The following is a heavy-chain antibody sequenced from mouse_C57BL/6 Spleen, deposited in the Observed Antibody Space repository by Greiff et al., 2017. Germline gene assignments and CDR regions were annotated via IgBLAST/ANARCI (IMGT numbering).Heavy chain of an antibody. V-gene: IGHV1-85*01. CDR1: GYTFTSYD. CDR2: IYPRDGST. Sequence: QVQLKESGPELVKPGASVKLSCKASGYTFTSYDINWVKQRPGQGLEWIGWIYPRDGSTKYTEKFKGKATLTVDTSSSTAYMELHSLTSEDSAVYFCARSALWDYDGYFDVWGTGTTVTVSS. D-gene: IGHD2-4*01. CDR3: ARSALWDYDGYFDV. J-gene: IGHJ1*03.